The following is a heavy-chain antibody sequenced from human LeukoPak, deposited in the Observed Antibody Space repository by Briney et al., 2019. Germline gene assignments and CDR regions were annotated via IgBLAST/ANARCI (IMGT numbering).Heavy chain of an antibody. CDR2: ISSSSSYI. CDR1: GFTFSSYS. D-gene: IGHD2-21*02. J-gene: IGHJ4*02. Sequence: GGSLRLSCAASGFTFSSYSMNWVRQAPGKGLEWVSSISSSSSYIYYADSVKGRFTISRDNSKNTLYLQMNSLRAEDTAVYYCAKLPTPYCGGDCYLRYFDYWGQGTLVTVSS. CDR3: AKLPTPYCGGDCYLRYFDY. V-gene: IGHV3-21*01.